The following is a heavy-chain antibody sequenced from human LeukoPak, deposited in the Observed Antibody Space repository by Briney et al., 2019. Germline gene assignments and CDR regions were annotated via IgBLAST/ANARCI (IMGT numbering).Heavy chain of an antibody. V-gene: IGHV1-18*01. CDR3: ARHVRDYYDSSGYYRLDAFDI. J-gene: IGHJ3*02. Sequence: ASVKVSCKASGYTFTSYGISWVRQAPGQGLEWMGWISAYNGNTNYAQKLQGRVTMTTDTSTSTVYMELRSLRSDDTAVYYCARHVRDYYDSSGYYRLDAFDIWGQGTLATVSS. CDR2: ISAYNGNT. CDR1: GYTFTSYG. D-gene: IGHD3-22*01.